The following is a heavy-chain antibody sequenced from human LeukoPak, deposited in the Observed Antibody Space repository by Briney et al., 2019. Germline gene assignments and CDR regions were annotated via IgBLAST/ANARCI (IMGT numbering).Heavy chain of an antibody. Sequence: PSETLCLTCAVSGGSISSYYWSWIRQPAGKGLEWIGRIYTSGSTNYNPSLKSRVTMSVDTTKNQFALKLSSVTAADTAVYYCARQGLLRYLRSGPYYFDYWGQGTLGTVSS. CDR2: IYTSGST. J-gene: IGHJ4*02. CDR1: GGSISSYY. CDR3: ARQGLLRYLRSGPYYFDY. V-gene: IGHV4-4*07. D-gene: IGHD3-9*01.